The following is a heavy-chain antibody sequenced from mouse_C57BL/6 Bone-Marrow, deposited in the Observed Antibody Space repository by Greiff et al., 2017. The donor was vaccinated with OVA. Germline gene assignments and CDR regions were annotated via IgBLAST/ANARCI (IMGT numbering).Heavy chain of an antibody. Sequence: EVKLMESEGGLVQPGSSMKLSCTASGFTFSDYYMAWVRQVPEKGLEWVANINYDGSSTYYLDSLKSRFIISRDNAKNILYLQMSSLKSEDTATYYCARAPLLLPYYFDYWGQGTTLTVSS. CDR3: ARAPLLLPYYFDY. J-gene: IGHJ2*01. D-gene: IGHD1-1*01. V-gene: IGHV5-16*01. CDR1: GFTFSDYY. CDR2: INYDGSST.